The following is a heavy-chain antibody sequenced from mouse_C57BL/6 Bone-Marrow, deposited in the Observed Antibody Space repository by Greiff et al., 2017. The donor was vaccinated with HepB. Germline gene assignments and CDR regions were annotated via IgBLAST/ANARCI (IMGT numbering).Heavy chain of an antibody. J-gene: IGHJ2*01. Sequence: QVQLQQPGAELVMPGASVKLSCKASGYTFTSYWMHWVKQSPEQGLEWIGEIDPSDSYTNYNQKFKGKSTLTVDKSSSTAYMQLSSLTSEDSAVYYCAREETAQASYYFDYWGQGTTLTVSS. CDR3: AREETAQASYYFDY. D-gene: IGHD3-2*02. V-gene: IGHV1-69*01. CDR2: IDPSDSYT. CDR1: GYTFTSYW.